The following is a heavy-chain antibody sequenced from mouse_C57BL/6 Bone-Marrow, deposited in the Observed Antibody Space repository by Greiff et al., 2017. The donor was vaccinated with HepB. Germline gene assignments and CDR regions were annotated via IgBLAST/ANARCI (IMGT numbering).Heavy chain of an antibody. V-gene: IGHV1-81*01. CDR1: GYTFTSYG. J-gene: IGHJ1*03. Sequence: VQLQQSGAELARPGASVKLSCKASGYTFTSYGISWVKQRTGQGLEWIGEIYPRSGNTYYNEKFKGKATLTADKYSSTAYMELRSLTSEDSAVYFCARWRLYGSSYNFDVWGTVTTVTVSS. CDR3: ARWRLYGSSYNFDV. D-gene: IGHD1-1*01. CDR2: IYPRSGNT.